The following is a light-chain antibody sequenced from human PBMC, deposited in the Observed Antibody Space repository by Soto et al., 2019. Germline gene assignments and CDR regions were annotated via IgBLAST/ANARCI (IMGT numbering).Light chain of an antibody. J-gene: IGKJ1*01. V-gene: IGKV1-5*03. CDR2: KAS. CDR3: QKYDSFSWT. CDR1: QSILSW. Sequence: DIQMNQSPSSLSASVGDRVTITCRASQSILSWLAWYQQKPGKAPKLLIYKASSVESGVPSRFSGSGSGTEFTLTISSLQPADSATYYCQKYDSFSWTFGQGTNVEVK.